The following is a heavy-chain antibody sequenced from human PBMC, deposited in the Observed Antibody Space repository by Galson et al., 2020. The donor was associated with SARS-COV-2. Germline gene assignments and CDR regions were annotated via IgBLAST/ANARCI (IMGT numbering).Heavy chain of an antibody. CDR1: GYSFNNYW. Sequence: GESLKISCRGSGYSFNNYWIGWVRQMPGRGLEWMGVIYPDDSKTRYSPSFEGQVTISADKSFNTAYLQWSSLKASDTAIYYCARHTSGSGGYWGQGSLVTVSS. CDR2: IYPDDSKT. D-gene: IGHD3-10*01. J-gene: IGHJ4*02. V-gene: IGHV5-51*01. CDR3: ARHTSGSGGY.